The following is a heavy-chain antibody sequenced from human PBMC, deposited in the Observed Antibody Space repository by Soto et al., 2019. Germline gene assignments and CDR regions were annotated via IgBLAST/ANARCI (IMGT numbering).Heavy chain of an antibody. CDR3: ARTVGAPIRWFDP. D-gene: IGHD1-26*01. Sequence: QVQLVQSGGDMKKPGASVKVSCKASGYTFTNYGISWVRQAPGQGLEWMGWISAYNGNTNYPQKFQGRVTMTTDTXTTTAYIELRSLRFDATAVYYCARTVGAPIRWFDPWGQGTLVTVSS. CDR1: GYTFTNYG. V-gene: IGHV1-18*01. CDR2: ISAYNGNT. J-gene: IGHJ5*02.